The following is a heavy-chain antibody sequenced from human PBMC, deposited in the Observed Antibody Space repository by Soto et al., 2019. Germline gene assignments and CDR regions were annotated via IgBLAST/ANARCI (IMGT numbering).Heavy chain of an antibody. D-gene: IGHD1-26*01. CDR1: GFTFSGSA. J-gene: IGHJ4*02. V-gene: IGHV3-73*01. CDR2: IRSKTNTYAT. CDR3: AVYPVGDVARPEHLY. Sequence: GGSLRLSCAASGFTFSGSAIHWVRQASGKGLEWVGRIRSKTNTYATAYAVSVKGRFTISRDNSKNTLYLQMNSLRAEDTAVYYCAVYPVGDVARPEHLYWGQGTLVTVSS.